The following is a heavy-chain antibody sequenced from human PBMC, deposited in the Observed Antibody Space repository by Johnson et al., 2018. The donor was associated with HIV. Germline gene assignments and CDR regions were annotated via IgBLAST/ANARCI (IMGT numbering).Heavy chain of an antibody. V-gene: IGHV3-33*01. D-gene: IGHD3-9*01. CDR1: GFTFSSYG. Sequence: QVQLVESGGGVVQPGRSLRLSCAASGFTFSSYGMHWVRQAPGKGLEWVAVIWYDGSNKYYADSVKGRFTISRDNSKNTLYLQMNSLRAEDTAVYYCARYILTGYYSHDAFDIWGQGTMVTVSS. J-gene: IGHJ3*02. CDR3: ARYILTGYYSHDAFDI. CDR2: IWYDGSNK.